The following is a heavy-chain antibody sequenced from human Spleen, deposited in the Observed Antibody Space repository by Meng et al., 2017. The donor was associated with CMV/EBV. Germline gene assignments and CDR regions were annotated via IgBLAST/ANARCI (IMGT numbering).Heavy chain of an antibody. V-gene: IGHV3-21*01. CDR2: VTPRSDYI. CDR3: ARLHYDSRGLLVGFDS. Sequence: GGCLRLSCAVFGFTFSSFNMHWIRQAPGKGLEWVSSVTPRSDYIYYADSVNGRFTISRDNAKDSLILQMNSLRPEDTAVYYCARLHYDSRGLLVGFDSWGQGTLVTVSS. CDR1: GFTFSSFN. D-gene: IGHD3-22*01. J-gene: IGHJ4*02.